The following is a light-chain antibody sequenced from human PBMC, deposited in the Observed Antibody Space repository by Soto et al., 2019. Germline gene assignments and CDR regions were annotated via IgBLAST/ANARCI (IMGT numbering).Light chain of an antibody. V-gene: IGLV2-14*01. J-gene: IGLJ1*01. CDR2: EVS. Sequence: QSVLTQPASVSGSPGQSITISCTGTSRDVGGYNYVSWYQQHPDRAPKVMIYEVSNRPSGVSNRFSGSKSGNTASLTISGLQAEDEADYYCSSFTSSSTLVFFGAGTKVTVL. CDR1: SRDVGGYNY. CDR3: SSFTSSSTLVF.